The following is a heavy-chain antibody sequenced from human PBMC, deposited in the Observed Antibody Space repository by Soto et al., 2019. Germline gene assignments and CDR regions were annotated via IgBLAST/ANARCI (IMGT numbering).Heavy chain of an antibody. D-gene: IGHD5-12*01. Sequence: QVQLVQSGAEVKKPGSSVKVSCKASGGTFSSYAISWVRQAPGQGLEWMGGIIPIFGTANYAQKFQGRVTIXXDXSXNTAYMELSSLRSEDTAVYYCARESRDGYNSDAFDIWGQGTMVTVSS. J-gene: IGHJ3*02. V-gene: IGHV1-69*12. CDR1: GGTFSSYA. CDR2: IIPIFGTA. CDR3: ARESRDGYNSDAFDI.